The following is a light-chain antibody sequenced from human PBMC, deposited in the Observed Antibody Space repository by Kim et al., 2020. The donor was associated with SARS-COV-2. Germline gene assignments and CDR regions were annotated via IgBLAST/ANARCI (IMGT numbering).Light chain of an antibody. CDR2: VNSDGTH. CDR3: QTWDTDIQI. J-gene: IGLJ2*01. V-gene: IGLV4-69*01. Sequence: QSVLSQSPSASASLGASINLTCSLSSGHITNAIAWHQQRPQKGPRYLMKVNSDGTHRKGDGIPDRFSGSSSGTERYLTISNLQFDDEADYYCQTWDTDIQIFGGGTQLTVL. CDR1: SGHITNA.